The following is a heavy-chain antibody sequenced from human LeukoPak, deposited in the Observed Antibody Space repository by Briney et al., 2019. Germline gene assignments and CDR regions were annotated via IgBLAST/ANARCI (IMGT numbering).Heavy chain of an antibody. CDR3: ARAPIIAARPXAFXDX. Sequence: GSSVKVSCKASGGIFSSYAINWVRQAPGQGLEWMGGIIPIFGTANYAQKFQGRVTITTDESTSTAYIKLSSLRSEDTAVYYCARAPIIAARPXAFXDXXGQGXLVTV. CDR1: GGIFSSYA. J-gene: IGHJ4*02. CDR2: IIPIFGTA. V-gene: IGHV1-69*05. D-gene: IGHD6-6*01.